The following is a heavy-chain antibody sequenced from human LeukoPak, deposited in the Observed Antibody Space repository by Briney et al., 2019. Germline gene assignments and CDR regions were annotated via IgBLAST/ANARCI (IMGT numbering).Heavy chain of an antibody. V-gene: IGHV1-69*04. Sequence: SVKVSCKASGGTFISYAISWVRQAPGQGLEWMGRIIPILGIANYAQKFQGRVTITADKSTSTAYMELSSLRSEDTAVYYCARDRDPYYYDSSGYLPDYWGQGTLVTVSS. CDR3: ARDRDPYYYDSSGYLPDY. J-gene: IGHJ4*02. D-gene: IGHD3-22*01. CDR2: IIPILGIA. CDR1: GGTFISYA.